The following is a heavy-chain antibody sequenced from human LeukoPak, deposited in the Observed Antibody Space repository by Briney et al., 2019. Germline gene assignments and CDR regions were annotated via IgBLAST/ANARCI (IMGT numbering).Heavy chain of an antibody. CDR3: ANRFCTSSGCGVAY. D-gene: IGHD2-2*01. V-gene: IGHV3-33*06. J-gene: IGHJ4*02. Sequence: GGSLRLSCAASGFTFSSYGMHWARQAPGKGLEWVAVIWYDGSNKYYADSVKGRFTISRDNSKNTLYLQMNSLRDEDTAVYYCANRFCTSSGCGVAYWGQGTLVTVSS. CDR1: GFTFSSYG. CDR2: IWYDGSNK.